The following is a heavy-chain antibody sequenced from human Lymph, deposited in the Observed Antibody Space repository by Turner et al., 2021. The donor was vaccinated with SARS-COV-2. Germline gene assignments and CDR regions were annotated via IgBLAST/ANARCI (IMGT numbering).Heavy chain of an antibody. CDR3: AREGVTVSGYYYGMDV. D-gene: IGHD4-17*01. CDR2: INPNRGGT. J-gene: IGHJ6*02. V-gene: IGHV1-2*02. CDR1: VYTFTAYY. Sequence: QVHLVQSGAEVKKPGASVKVSCTASVYTFTAYYMPWVRQSPGQGLEWMRWINPNRGGTNYAQKFQGRITITRDTSISTAYMELSRLTSDDTAVYYCAREGVTVSGYYYGMDVWGQGTTVTVSS.